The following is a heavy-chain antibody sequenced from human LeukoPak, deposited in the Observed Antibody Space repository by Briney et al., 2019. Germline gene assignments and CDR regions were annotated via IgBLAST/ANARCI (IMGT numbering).Heavy chain of an antibody. CDR2: LSGSSRST. Sequence: GGSLRLSCAASGFTFENYAMSWVRQAPGRGLEWVSGLSGSSRSTFYAESVRGRFYISRDNPKNTLYLQMHSLGVEDTAVYYCAKSYPYGELRRGHFENWGQGTPVTVSS. J-gene: IGHJ4*02. CDR1: GFTFENYA. CDR3: AKSYPYGELRRGHFEN. D-gene: IGHD1-26*01. V-gene: IGHV3-23*01.